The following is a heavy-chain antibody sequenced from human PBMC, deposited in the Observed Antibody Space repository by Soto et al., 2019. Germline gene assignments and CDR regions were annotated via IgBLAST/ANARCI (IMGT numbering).Heavy chain of an antibody. D-gene: IGHD3-22*01. CDR3: AREGYDSSGYSGFFDY. J-gene: IGHJ4*02. Sequence: GGSLRLSCAASGFTVSSYAMHWVRQAPGKGLEYVSAISSNGGSTYYANSVKGRFTISRDNSKNTLYLQMGSLRAEDMAVYYCAREGYDSSGYSGFFDYRGQGTLVTVSS. V-gene: IGHV3-64*01. CDR2: ISSNGGST. CDR1: GFTVSSYA.